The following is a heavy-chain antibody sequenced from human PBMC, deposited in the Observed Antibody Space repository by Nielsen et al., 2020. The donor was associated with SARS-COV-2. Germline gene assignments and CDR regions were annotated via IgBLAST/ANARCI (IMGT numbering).Heavy chain of an antibody. CDR2: VSASGGST. V-gene: IGHV3-23*01. D-gene: IGHD3-10*01. J-gene: IGHJ3*01. CDR1: GFTFNIYA. Sequence: GESLKISCAASGFTFNIYAMAWVRRAPVRGLQCVTGVSASGGSTYYTDSVKGRFSISRDNSKNTLFLQMHSLRVEDTALYYCAKDGVVRGDALDLWGQGTMVTVSS. CDR3: AKDGVVRGDALDL.